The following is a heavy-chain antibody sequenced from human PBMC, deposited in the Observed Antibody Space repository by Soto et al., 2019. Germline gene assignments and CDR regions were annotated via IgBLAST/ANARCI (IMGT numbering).Heavy chain of an antibody. J-gene: IGHJ5*01. CDR3: ARHQYKYGFFDRFDS. D-gene: IGHD5-18*01. CDR1: CGSISSRDNY. Sequence: XESLSVPWSVSCGSISSRDNYWGWIRQPPGKVLEWIGTIYFAGNIYYNPSLKSRVTISVDTSKNQFSLRLGFVTAADTAVYYCARHQYKYGFFDRFDSWGPGTLVTFSS. V-gene: IGHV4-39*01. CDR2: IYFAGNI.